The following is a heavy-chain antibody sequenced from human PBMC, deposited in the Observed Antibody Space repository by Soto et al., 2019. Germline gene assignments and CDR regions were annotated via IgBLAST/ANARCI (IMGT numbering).Heavy chain of an antibody. CDR3: AITAPGDFYX. Sequence: SDTLSLTFAVSCASIRNTNWWSWVSQPPGKGLEWIGEIYHSGTTNCDTSLKVRVTISLEKSKSLFSLTLTSLTAADTAVYYCAITAPGDFYXWGQGTLFTVSX. D-gene: IGHD5-18*01. CDR1: CASIRNTNW. CDR2: IYHSGTT. J-gene: IGHJ4*02. V-gene: IGHV4-4*02.